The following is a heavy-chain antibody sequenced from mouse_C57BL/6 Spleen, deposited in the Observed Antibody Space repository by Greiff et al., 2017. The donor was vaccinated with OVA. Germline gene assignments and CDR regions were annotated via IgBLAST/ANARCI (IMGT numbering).Heavy chain of an antibody. Sequence: QVQLQQSGPELVKPGASVKISCKASGYAFSSSWMNWVKQRPGKGLEWIGRTYPGDGDTNYNGKFKGKATLTADKSSSTAYMQLSSLTSEDSAVYFCARLYGNYWYFDVWGTGTTVTVSS. V-gene: IGHV1-82*01. CDR2: TYPGDGDT. D-gene: IGHD2-1*01. CDR3: ARLYGNYWYFDV. CDR1: GYAFSSSW. J-gene: IGHJ1*03.